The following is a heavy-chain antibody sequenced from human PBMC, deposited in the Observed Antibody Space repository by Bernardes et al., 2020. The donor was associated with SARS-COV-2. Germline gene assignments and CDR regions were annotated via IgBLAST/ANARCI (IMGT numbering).Heavy chain of an antibody. Sequence: GFLTPSGTASCFSVKFYHMAWVRRAPGKGLEWVANIKGDGRETNYMDSARGRFTISRDNAKNSLFLEMHSLRVEDTAVYYCARDPYDGPDDDFGYGAFDIWGQGTLVNVSS. CDR3: ARDPYDGPDDDFGYGAFDI. CDR1: CFSVKFYH. CDR2: IKGDGRET. V-gene: IGHV3-7*03. D-gene: IGHD2-2*03. J-gene: IGHJ3*02.